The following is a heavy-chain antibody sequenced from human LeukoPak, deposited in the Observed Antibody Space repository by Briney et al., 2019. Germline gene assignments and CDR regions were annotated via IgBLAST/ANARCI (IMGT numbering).Heavy chain of an antibody. Sequence: GGSLRLSCAASGFTSSDYYMSWIRQAPGRGLEWVSYISSSGSTIYYADSVKGRFTISRDNAKNSLYLQMNSLRAEDTAVYYCARDRRRITMIVVVTTPYYGMDVWGQGTTVTVSS. V-gene: IGHV3-11*01. CDR3: ARDRRRITMIVVVTTPYYGMDV. CDR1: GFTSSDYY. J-gene: IGHJ6*02. D-gene: IGHD3-22*01. CDR2: ISSSGSTI.